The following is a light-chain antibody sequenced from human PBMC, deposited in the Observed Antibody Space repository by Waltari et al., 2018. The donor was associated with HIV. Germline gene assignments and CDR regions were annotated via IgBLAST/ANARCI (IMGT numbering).Light chain of an antibody. J-gene: IGKJ5*01. CDR2: GAS. CDR3: QQYHVTPFT. V-gene: IGKV3-20*01. Sequence: EIVLTQSPGTLSLSPGESATLTCRASHVVINNYLVWYQPITGQAPRLLIYGASSRATGIPDRFSGSGSGTDFTLTISRLEPEDFAVYYCQQYHVTPFTFGQGTRLEIK. CDR1: HVVINNY.